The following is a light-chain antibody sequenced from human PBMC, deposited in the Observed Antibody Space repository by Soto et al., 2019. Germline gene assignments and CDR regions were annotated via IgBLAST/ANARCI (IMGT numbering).Light chain of an antibody. CDR2: EVT. CDR3: NSFTDSSLYV. V-gene: IGLV2-14*01. Sequence: QSVLTQPASVSGSLGQSITISCTGTISDLGGYNYVSWYQQHPGKAPRLVIYEVTNRPSGVSNRFSGSKSGNTASLTISDLQADDEADYYCNSFTDSSLYVFGTGTKLTVL. CDR1: ISDLGGYNY. J-gene: IGLJ1*01.